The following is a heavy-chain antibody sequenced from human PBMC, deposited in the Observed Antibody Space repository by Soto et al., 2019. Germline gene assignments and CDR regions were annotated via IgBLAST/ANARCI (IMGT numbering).Heavy chain of an antibody. Sequence: EVQLVESGGGLVQPGGSLRLSCVASGFSFGSSWMTWVRQAPGKGLEWVANIKKDGSQISYLDSVRGRFTISRDNAKNSLYLQMSSLRAEDTALYYCARDVSPGSSSLYLDAFDTCGQGTMVTVSS. J-gene: IGHJ3*02. CDR1: GFSFGSSW. CDR3: ARDVSPGSSSLYLDAFDT. D-gene: IGHD6-13*01. CDR2: IKKDGSQI. V-gene: IGHV3-7*05.